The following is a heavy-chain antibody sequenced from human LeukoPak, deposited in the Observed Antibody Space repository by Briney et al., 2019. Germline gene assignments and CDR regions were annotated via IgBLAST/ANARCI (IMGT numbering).Heavy chain of an antibody. Sequence: GGSLRLSCAASGFTFSSYAMSWARQAPGKGLEGVSAISGSGGSTYYADSVKGRFTISRDNSKNTLYLQMNSLRAEDTAVYYCATASWGSGSSYYYYMDVWGKGTTVTVSS. V-gene: IGHV3-23*01. J-gene: IGHJ6*03. CDR2: ISGSGGST. D-gene: IGHD3-10*01. CDR3: ATASWGSGSSYYYYMDV. CDR1: GFTFSSYA.